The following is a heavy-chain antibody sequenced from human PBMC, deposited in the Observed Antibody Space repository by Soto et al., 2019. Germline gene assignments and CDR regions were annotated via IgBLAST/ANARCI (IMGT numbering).Heavy chain of an antibody. V-gene: IGHV4-4*07. J-gene: IGHJ1*01. CDR1: GASMSDYF. CDR3: AKYSSSWFGYFQH. D-gene: IGHD6-13*01. Sequence: SETLSLTCTVSGASMSDYFWTWIRLPAGKRLEWIGRKSISGSTDYNPSLKGRASMSVDTSKNQFSLRLISVTAADTAVYYCAKYSSSWFGYFQHWGQGTLVTVSS. CDR2: KSISGST.